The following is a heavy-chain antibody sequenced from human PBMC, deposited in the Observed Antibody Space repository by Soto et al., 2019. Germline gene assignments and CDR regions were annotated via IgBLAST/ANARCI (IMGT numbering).Heavy chain of an antibody. CDR3: ARDRSGDHAPYGDY. V-gene: IGHV3-7*01. D-gene: IGHD2-21*01. CDR2: IKEDGSEK. CDR1: GFTFSRHW. Sequence: GGSLRLSCAATGFTFSRHWMSWVRQAPGKGLEWVANIKEDGSEKYYVDSVKGRFTISRDNAKNSLYLQMNSLRAEDTAVYYCARDRSGDHAPYGDYWGQGTLVTVSS. J-gene: IGHJ4*02.